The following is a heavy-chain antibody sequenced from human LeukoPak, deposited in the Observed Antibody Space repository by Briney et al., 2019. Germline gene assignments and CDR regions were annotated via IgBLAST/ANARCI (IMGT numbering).Heavy chain of an antibody. J-gene: IGHJ5*02. CDR1: GYTFTIYG. V-gene: IGHV1-18*04. Sequence: VASVKVSFKASGYTFTIYGISWVRQAPGQGREWMGWISAYNGNTNYAQKLQGRVTMTTDTSTSTAYMELRSLRSDDTAVYYCARDRSTSPKSWFDPWGQGTLVTVSS. CDR2: ISAYNGNT. D-gene: IGHD2-2*01. CDR3: ARDRSTSPKSWFDP.